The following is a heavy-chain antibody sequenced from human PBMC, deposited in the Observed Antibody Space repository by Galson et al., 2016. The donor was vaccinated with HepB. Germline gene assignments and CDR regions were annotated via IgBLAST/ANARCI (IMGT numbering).Heavy chain of an antibody. Sequence: SLRLSCAASGFIVSSNYMSWVRQAPGKGLEWVSVIHGGGSTYYEDSGRGRFTISRDNSKNTLHLQMNSLRDEDTAVYYCARDVPPLLGWYFDLWGRGTLVTVSS. J-gene: IGHJ2*01. D-gene: IGHD3-16*01. V-gene: IGHV3-53*01. CDR3: ARDVPPLLGWYFDL. CDR2: IHGGGST. CDR1: GFIVSSNY.